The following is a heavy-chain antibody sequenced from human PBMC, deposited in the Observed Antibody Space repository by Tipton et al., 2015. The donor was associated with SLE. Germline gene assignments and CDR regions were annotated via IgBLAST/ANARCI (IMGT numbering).Heavy chain of an antibody. CDR2: KYHSGSA. Sequence: TLSLTCTVSGASITSKYCSWIRQTPGKGLEWIAYKYHSGSATYNPSLKSRATISLDTSKNQFSLKLTSVIAADTAVYYCARWGSGDQAFDIWGQGTTVTVSS. V-gene: IGHV4-59*01. D-gene: IGHD3-10*01. J-gene: IGHJ3*02. CDR1: GASITSKY. CDR3: ARWGSGDQAFDI.